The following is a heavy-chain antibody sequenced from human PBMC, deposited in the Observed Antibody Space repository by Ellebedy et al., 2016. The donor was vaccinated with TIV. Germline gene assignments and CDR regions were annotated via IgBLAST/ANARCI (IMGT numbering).Heavy chain of an antibody. CDR3: ARSSGYCGASRCYPIFDF. CDR1: GGYFSGYQ. V-gene: IGHV4-34*01. CDR2: INHSGNT. D-gene: IGHD2-21*01. Sequence: SETLSLXXAVSGGYFSGYQWTWIRQPPGKGLEWIGEINHSGNTNYNPSLTSQVTLSVDTSKNQFSLKVISMTAADTAVYYCARSSGYCGASRCYPIFDFWGQGTLVTVSS. J-gene: IGHJ4*02.